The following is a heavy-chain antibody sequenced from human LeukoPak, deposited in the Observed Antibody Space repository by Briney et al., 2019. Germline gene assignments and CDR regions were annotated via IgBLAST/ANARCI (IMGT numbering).Heavy chain of an antibody. Sequence: ETLSLTCAVYGGSFSGYYWSWIRQPPGKGLEWIGEINHSGSTNYNPSLKSRVTISVDTSKNQFSLKLSSVTAADTAVYYCARDLNLGSSPYVTPYNWFDPWGQGTLVTVSS. V-gene: IGHV4-34*01. CDR1: GGSFSGYY. D-gene: IGHD1-26*01. CDR3: ARDLNLGSSPYVTPYNWFDP. CDR2: INHSGST. J-gene: IGHJ5*02.